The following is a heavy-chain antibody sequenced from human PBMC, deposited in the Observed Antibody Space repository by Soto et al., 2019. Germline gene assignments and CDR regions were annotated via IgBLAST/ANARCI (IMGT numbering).Heavy chain of an antibody. J-gene: IGHJ6*02. Sequence: PVGSLRLSCVASGFTFSTYAMHWVRQAPGKGLEWVAVIYYDGSNKYYGDSVKGRFTISRDNSKNTLYLQMNSLRAEDTAVYYCARPSFPYGSGRKKGLYYYYYYGMDVWGQGTTVTVSS. CDR2: IYYDGSNK. V-gene: IGHV3-33*01. CDR1: GFTFSTYA. CDR3: ARPSFPYGSGRKKGLYYYYYYGMDV. D-gene: IGHD3-10*01.